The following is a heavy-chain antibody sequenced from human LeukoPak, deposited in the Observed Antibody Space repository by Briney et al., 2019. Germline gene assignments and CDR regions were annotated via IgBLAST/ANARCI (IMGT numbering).Heavy chain of an antibody. CDR1: GASISAFH. CDR3: ARKDGDY. Sequence: SETLSLTCTVSGASISAFHWTWFRQPAGKTLAWIGLIYSSGSTLLNPSLKTRVAMSLDLTKNQLSLRLTSLTAADTAMYYWARKDGDYWGQGTLVTVSS. J-gene: IGHJ4*02. V-gene: IGHV4-4*07. CDR2: IYSSGST.